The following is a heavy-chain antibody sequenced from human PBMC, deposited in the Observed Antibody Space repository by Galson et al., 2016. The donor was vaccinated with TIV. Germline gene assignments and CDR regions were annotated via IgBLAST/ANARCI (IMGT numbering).Heavy chain of an antibody. V-gene: IGHV5-51*01. CDR2: MKLGASDT. D-gene: IGHD3-10*01. CDR3: ARHGVTRGSFDI. J-gene: IGHJ3*02. Sequence: QSGAEVKKPGESLKISCQDSGYILTNFWIAWVRQMPGQGLEWMGIMKLGASDTRYSPSFQGQVTISVDKSVCTAYLQWSSLNASYSATYYSARHGVTRGSFDIWGQGTMVTVSS. CDR1: GYILTNFW.